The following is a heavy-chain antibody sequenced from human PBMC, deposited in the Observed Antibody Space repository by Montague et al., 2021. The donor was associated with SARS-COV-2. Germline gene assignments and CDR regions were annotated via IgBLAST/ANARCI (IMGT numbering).Heavy chain of an antibody. J-gene: IGHJ6*02. D-gene: IGHD2-15*01. CDR1: GGSFSPYY. V-gene: IGHV4-59*12. CDR2: VSHTGGT. CDR3: ARFRIWNHRYGLDV. Sequence: SETLSLTCSVSGGSFSPYYWTWIRKTPGKGLEWIGYVSHTGGTNYNPSLQSLVSMFVDSSKSQFSLELSSVTAADTAIYYCARFRIWNHRYGLDVWGQGTTVIVSS.